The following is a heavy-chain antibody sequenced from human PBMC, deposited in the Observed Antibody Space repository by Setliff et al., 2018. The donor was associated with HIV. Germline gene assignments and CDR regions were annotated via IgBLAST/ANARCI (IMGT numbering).Heavy chain of an antibody. V-gene: IGHV4-34*01. Sequence: SETLSLTCAVYGGSFNDYYWTWIRQPPGKGLEWIGEIDHSGSTKYHASLKSRVTISIDTSKNQFSLKLNSVTAADTAVYYCARDRHSSGLGSYGPWGPGILVTVSS. CDR3: ARDRHSSGLGSYGP. CDR2: IDHSGST. J-gene: IGHJ5*02. CDR1: GGSFNDYY. D-gene: IGHD3-10*01.